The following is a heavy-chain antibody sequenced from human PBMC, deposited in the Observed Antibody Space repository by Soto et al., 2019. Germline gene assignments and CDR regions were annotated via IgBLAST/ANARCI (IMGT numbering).Heavy chain of an antibody. Sequence: QVHLVQSGAEVKKPGASVKVSCQGSGYAFTTYGITWVRQAPGQGLEWMGWISAHNGNTNYAQKLQGRVTVTRDTSTSTAYMELRSLRYDDTAVYYCARGRYGDYWGLGGLVTVSS. J-gene: IGHJ4*02. V-gene: IGHV1-18*01. CDR1: GYAFTTYG. CDR2: ISAHNGNT. CDR3: ARGRYGDY. D-gene: IGHD1-1*01.